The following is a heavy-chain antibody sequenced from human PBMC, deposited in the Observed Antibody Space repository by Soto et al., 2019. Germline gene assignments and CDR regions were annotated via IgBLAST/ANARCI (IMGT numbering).Heavy chain of an antibody. Sequence: QVQLVQSGAEVKKPGSSVKVSCKASGGTFSSYAISWVRQAPGQGLEWMGGIIPIFGTANYAQKFQGRVTITADKSTSTAYMGLSSLRSEDTAVYYCAREGGDIVVVPAARYYYYYGMDVWGQGTTVTVSS. J-gene: IGHJ6*02. D-gene: IGHD2-2*01. CDR1: GGTFSSYA. V-gene: IGHV1-69*06. CDR2: IIPIFGTA. CDR3: AREGGDIVVVPAARYYYYYGMDV.